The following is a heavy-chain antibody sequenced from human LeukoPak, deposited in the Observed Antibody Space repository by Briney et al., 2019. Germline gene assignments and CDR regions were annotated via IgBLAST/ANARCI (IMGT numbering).Heavy chain of an antibody. CDR3: AGARYCSSTSCYREAFDY. D-gene: IGHD2-2*01. CDR1: GYTFTGYY. J-gene: IGHJ4*02. Sequence: ASVKVSCKASGYTFTGYYMHWVRQAPGQGLEWMGWINPNSGGTNYAQKFQGRVTMTRDTSISTAYMELSRLRSDDTAVYYCAGARYCSSTSCYREAFDYWGQGTLVTVSS. CDR2: INPNSGGT. V-gene: IGHV1-2*02.